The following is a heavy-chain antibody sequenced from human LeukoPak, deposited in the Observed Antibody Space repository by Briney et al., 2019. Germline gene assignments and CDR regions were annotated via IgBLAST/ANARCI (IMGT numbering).Heavy chain of an antibody. V-gene: IGHV3-9*01. CDR1: GFTFDDYA. J-gene: IGHJ4*02. CDR3: AKDTAAFGDYFVGDY. Sequence: SLRLSCAASGFTFDDYAMHWVRQAPGKSLEWVSGISWNSGSIGYADSVKGRFTISRDNAKNSLYLQMNSLRAEDTALYYCAKDTAAFGDYFVGDYWGQGTLVTVSS. CDR2: ISWNSGSI. D-gene: IGHD4-17*01.